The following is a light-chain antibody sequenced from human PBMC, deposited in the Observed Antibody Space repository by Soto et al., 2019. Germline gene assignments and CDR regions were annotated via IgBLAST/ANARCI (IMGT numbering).Light chain of an antibody. V-gene: IGLV1-44*01. Sequence: QSVLAQPPSASGTPGQRVTISCSGGSSNIGTSAVNWYQQLPGTAPKLLIYNNNQRPSGVPDRFSGSKSGTSASLAISGLQSEDEAEYYCAAWDDSLNGYVFGTGTKVTVL. CDR3: AAWDDSLNGYV. CDR1: SSNIGTSA. CDR2: NNN. J-gene: IGLJ1*01.